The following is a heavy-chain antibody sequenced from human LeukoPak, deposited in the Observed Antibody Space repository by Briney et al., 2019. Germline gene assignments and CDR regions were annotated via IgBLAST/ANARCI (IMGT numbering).Heavy chain of an antibody. V-gene: IGHV3-23*01. Sequence: QSGGSLRLSCAASGFTFSSYAMSWVRQAPGKGLEWVSAISGSGGSTYYADSVKGRFTISRDNSKNTLYLQMNSLRAEDTAVYYCAKEGCSGGSCYSGYFDYWGQGTLVTVSS. D-gene: IGHD2-15*01. CDR1: GFTFSSYA. CDR2: ISGSGGST. CDR3: AKEGCSGGSCYSGYFDY. J-gene: IGHJ4*02.